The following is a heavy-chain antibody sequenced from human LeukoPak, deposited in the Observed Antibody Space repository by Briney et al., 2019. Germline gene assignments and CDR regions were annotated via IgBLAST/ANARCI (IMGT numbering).Heavy chain of an antibody. J-gene: IGHJ3*02. V-gene: IGHV4-39*01. CDR1: GGSISGSSYY. D-gene: IGHD2-21*01. CDR3: ARSFRDVTVVIAIWGAFDI. Sequence: SETLSLTCTVSGGSISGSSYYWGGIRQPPGKGLGGIGSMYYSGSTYYNPSLKSRVTISVDTSKNQFSLKLSSVTAADTAVYYCARSFRDVTVVIAIWGAFDIWGQGTMVTVSS. CDR2: MYYSGST.